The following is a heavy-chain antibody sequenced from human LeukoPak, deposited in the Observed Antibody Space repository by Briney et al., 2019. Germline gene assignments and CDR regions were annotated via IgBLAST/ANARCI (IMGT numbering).Heavy chain of an antibody. CDR1: VSTFSSYA. CDR2: IIPIFGTA. J-gene: IGHJ4*02. Sequence: ASVKVSCKASVSTFSSYAISWVRQAPGQGLEWMGGIIPIFGTANYAQKFQGRVTITADESTSTAYMELSSLRSEDTAVYYCARMKGDYNSYYFDYWGQGTLVTVSS. D-gene: IGHD4-17*01. CDR3: ARMKGDYNSYYFDY. V-gene: IGHV1-69*13.